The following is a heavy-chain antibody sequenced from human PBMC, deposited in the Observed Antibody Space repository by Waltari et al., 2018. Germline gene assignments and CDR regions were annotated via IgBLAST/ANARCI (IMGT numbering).Heavy chain of an antibody. J-gene: IGHJ4*02. Sequence: QVHLQESGPGLVKPSQTLSLTCTVSRGSITTSSYHWSWIRQPAGKGLEWIGRIYMTGTTAYNPSLMTRVTMAVDTSKNQFSLNLTSVTAADTGVYYCARVSYSNYFDFWVQGALVTVSS. CDR1: RGSITTSSYH. V-gene: IGHV4-61*02. CDR3: ARVSYSNYFDF. D-gene: IGHD3-10*01. CDR2: IYMTGTT.